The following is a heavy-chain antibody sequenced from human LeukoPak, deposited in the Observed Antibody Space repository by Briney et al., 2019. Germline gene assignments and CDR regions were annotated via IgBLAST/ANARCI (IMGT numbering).Heavy chain of an antibody. J-gene: IGHJ4*02. CDR1: GFTFDDNA. V-gene: IGHV3-9*03. CDR2: ISWNSGSI. CDR3: AREKLVSGAFDY. Sequence: GGSQRLSCAASGFTFDDNAMHWVRQAPGKGLEWVSGISWNSGSIGYADSVKGRFTISRDNAKNSLHLQMNSLRAEDMALYYCAREKLVSGAFDYWGQGTLLTVSS. D-gene: IGHD2-15*01.